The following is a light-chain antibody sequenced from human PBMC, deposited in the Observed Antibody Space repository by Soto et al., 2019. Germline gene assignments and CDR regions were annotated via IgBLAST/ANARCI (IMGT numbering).Light chain of an antibody. CDR1: QRISSS. Sequence: ELVMTQSPATLSVSPGERATLSCRASQRISSSLAWYQQKPGQAPSLLIYYKSTRATGIPARFSGSGSGTEFTLTISSLQSEDFAVYYCQQYYNWPRTFGQGTKVDIK. J-gene: IGKJ1*01. V-gene: IGKV3-15*01. CDR3: QQYYNWPRT. CDR2: YKS.